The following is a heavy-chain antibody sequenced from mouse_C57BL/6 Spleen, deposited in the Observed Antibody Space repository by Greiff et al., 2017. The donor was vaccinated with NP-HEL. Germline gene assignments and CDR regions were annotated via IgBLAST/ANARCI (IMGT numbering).Heavy chain of an antibody. CDR2: ISSGSSTI. D-gene: IGHD2-2*01. J-gene: IGHJ2*01. CDR1: GFTFSDYG. V-gene: IGHV5-17*01. Sequence: EVMLVESGGGLVKPGGSLKLSCAASGFTFSDYGMHWVRQAPEKGLEWVAYISSGSSTIYYADTVKGRFTISRDNAKNTLFLQMTSLRSEDTAMYYGARNYGYDSDYFDYWGQGTTLTVSS. CDR3: ARNYGYDSDYFDY.